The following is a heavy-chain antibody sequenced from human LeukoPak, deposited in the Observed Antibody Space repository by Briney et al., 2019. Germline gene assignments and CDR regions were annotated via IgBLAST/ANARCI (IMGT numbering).Heavy chain of an antibody. J-gene: IGHJ6*03. CDR3: AKDKYNFWSGSNYYYMDV. CDR1: GFTFSSYG. Sequence: GGSLRLSCAASGFTFSSYGMHWVRQAPGKGLEWVAFIRYDGSNKYYADSVKGRFTISRDNSKNTLYLQMNSLRAEDTAVYYCAKDKYNFWSGSNYYYMDVWGKGTTVTVSS. D-gene: IGHD3-3*01. V-gene: IGHV3-30*02. CDR2: IRYDGSNK.